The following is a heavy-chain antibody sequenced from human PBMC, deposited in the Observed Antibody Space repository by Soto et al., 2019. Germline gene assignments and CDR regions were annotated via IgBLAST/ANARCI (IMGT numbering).Heavy chain of an antibody. CDR2: ISGSGATT. D-gene: IGHD3-22*01. V-gene: IGHV3-23*01. CDR1: GFSFTSYA. Sequence: GGSLRLSCTASGFSFTSYAMTWVRQPPGKGLEWVSVISGSGATTFYADSVKGRFTMSRDDSKNTLYLQMSSLRAEDTAIYYCVKEITLLVGVINVDFYYGMDVWGQGTTVTVSS. CDR3: VKEITLLVGVINVDFYYGMDV. J-gene: IGHJ6*02.